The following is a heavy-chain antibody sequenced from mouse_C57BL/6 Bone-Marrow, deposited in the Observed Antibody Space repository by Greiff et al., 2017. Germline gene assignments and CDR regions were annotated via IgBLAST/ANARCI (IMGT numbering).Heavy chain of an antibody. J-gene: IGHJ2*01. V-gene: IGHV1-80*01. CDR1: GYAFSSYW. CDR2: IYPGDGDT. CDR3: ARRSDSSGDDY. D-gene: IGHD3-2*02. Sequence: QVQLQQSGAELVKPGASVKISCKASGYAFSSYWMNWVKQRPGTGLEWIGQIYPGDGDTNYNGKFKGKATLTADKSSSTAYMQLSSLTSEDSAVYFCARRSDSSGDDYWGQGTTLTVSS.